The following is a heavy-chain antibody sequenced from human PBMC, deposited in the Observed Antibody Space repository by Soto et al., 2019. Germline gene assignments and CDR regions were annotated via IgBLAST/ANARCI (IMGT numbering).Heavy chain of an antibody. CDR3: AKSRAAAGPFGH. CDR2: LSWNSGSI. Sequence: EVQLVESGGGLVQPGRSLRLSCAASGFTFDDYAMHWVRQAPGKGLEWVSGLSWNSGSIGYADSVKGRFTISRDNAKNSLYLQMNSLRAEDTALYYCAKSRAAAGPFGHWGQGTLVTVSS. J-gene: IGHJ1*01. D-gene: IGHD6-13*01. V-gene: IGHV3-9*01. CDR1: GFTFDDYA.